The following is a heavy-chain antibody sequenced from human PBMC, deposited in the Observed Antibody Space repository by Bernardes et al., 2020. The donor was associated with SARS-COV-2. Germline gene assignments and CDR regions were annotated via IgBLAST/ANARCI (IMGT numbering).Heavy chain of an antibody. J-gene: IGHJ4*02. CDR1: GFTFSRNA. D-gene: IGHD4-17*01. V-gene: IGHV3-64*01. CDR3: AKGGNAYGDWDY. CDR2: ISNNGDTT. Sequence: GGSLRLSCAASGFTFSRNAMHWVRPAPGKGLEYVSTISNNGDTTYYANSVKGRFTISRDNSKNTLFLQMGSLRADDTGVYYCAKGGNAYGDWDYWGQGTLVTVSS.